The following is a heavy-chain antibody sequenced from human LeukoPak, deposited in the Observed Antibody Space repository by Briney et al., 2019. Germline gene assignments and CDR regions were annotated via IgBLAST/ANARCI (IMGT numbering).Heavy chain of an antibody. J-gene: IGHJ6*04. CDR2: IYTDGST. D-gene: IGHD2-21*02. CDR1: GFTVSTNY. V-gene: IGHV3-53*01. CDR3: ARDREVVPAMAQMDV. Sequence: GGSLRLSCAASGFTVSTNYMSWVRQAPGKGLEWVSVIYTDGSTHYADSVKGRFTISRDNSKHALYLQMNSLRAEDTAVYYCARDREVVPAMAQMDVWGKGTTVTVSS.